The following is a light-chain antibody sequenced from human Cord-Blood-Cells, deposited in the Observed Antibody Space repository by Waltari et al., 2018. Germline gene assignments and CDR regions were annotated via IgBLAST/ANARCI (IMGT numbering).Light chain of an antibody. CDR3: SSYAGSNNWV. V-gene: IGLV2-8*01. J-gene: IGLJ3*02. CDR2: EVS. CDR1: SSDVGGYNY. Sequence: QSALTQPPSASGSPGQSVTISCTGTSSDVGGYNYVSWYQQHPGKAPKPILYEVSKRPSGAPDRFSGSKSGNTASLTFSGLQAEDEADYYCSSYAGSNNWVFGGGTKLTVL.